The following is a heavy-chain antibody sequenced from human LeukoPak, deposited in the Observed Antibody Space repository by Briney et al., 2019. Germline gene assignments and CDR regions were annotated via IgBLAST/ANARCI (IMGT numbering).Heavy chain of an antibody. V-gene: IGHV1-18*01. D-gene: IGHD1-26*01. J-gene: IGHJ4*02. CDR1: GYTFTSYG. Sequence: GASVKVSCKASGYTFTSYGISWVRQAPGQGLEWMGWISAYNGNTNYAQKLQGGVTMTTDTSTSTDYMELRSLRSDDTAVYYCARDEWELLPGGTNYWGQGTLVTVSS. CDR2: ISAYNGNT. CDR3: ARDEWELLPGGTNY.